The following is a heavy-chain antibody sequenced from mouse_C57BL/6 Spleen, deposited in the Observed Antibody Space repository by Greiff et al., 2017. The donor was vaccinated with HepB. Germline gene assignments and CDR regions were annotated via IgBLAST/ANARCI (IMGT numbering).Heavy chain of an antibody. Sequence: QVTLKVSGAELVRPGASVKLSCKASGYTFTDYYINWVKQRPGQGLEWIARIYPGSGNTYYNEKFKGKATLTAEKSSSTAYMQLSSLTSEDSAVYFCARGDYYGSSLFAYWGQGTLVTVSA. CDR3: ARGDYYGSSLFAY. D-gene: IGHD1-1*01. J-gene: IGHJ3*01. CDR1: GYTFTDYY. CDR2: IYPGSGNT. V-gene: IGHV1-76*01.